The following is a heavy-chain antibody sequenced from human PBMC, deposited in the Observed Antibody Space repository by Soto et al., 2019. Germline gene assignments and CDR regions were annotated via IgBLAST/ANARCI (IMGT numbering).Heavy chain of an antibody. Sequence: SETLSLTCAVSSGPISSSNWWSWVRQPPGKGLEWIGEIYHSGSTNYNPSLKSRVAISVDKSKNQFSLKLSSVTAADTAVYYCARGRLDYYYYYMDVWGKGTTVTVSS. CDR2: IYHSGST. V-gene: IGHV4-4*02. CDR3: ARGRLDYYYYYMDV. J-gene: IGHJ6*03. CDR1: SGPISSSNW.